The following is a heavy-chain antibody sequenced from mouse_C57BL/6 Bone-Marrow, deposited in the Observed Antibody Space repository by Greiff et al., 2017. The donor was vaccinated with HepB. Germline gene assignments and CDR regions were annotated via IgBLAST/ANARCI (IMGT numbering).Heavy chain of an antibody. CDR3: ARLEYPVAYYAMDY. CDR2: ISNFAYSI. Sequence: EVKLVESGGGLVQPGGSLKLSCAASGFTFSDYGMAWVRQAPRKGPEWVAFISNFAYSIYYADTVTGRFTISRENAKNNLDLEMSSVRSEDTAMYYCARLEYPVAYYAMDYGGQGNSVTVTA. D-gene: IGHD5-1*01. CDR1: GFTFSDYG. V-gene: IGHV5-15*04. J-gene: IGHJ4*01.